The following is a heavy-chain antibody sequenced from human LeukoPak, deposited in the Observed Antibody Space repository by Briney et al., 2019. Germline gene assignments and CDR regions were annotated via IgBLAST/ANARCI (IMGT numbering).Heavy chain of an antibody. D-gene: IGHD2-2*03. CDR1: GFTVSNNY. V-gene: IGHV3-53*01. Sequence: GSLRLSCAVSGFTVSNNYMSWVRQAPGNGLEWVSVISGGGNTYDADSVKGRFTISRDNSKNTLYLQMNSLRAEDTAVYYCARDFSFLGLRDWGQGTLVTVSS. J-gene: IGHJ4*02. CDR2: ISGGGNT. CDR3: ARDFSFLGLRD.